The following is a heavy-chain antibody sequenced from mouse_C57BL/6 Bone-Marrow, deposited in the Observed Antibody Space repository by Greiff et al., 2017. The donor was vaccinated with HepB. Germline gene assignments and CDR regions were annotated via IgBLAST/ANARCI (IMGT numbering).Heavy chain of an antibody. CDR3: ARHRLHDVKYYYAMDY. D-gene: IGHD1-2*01. J-gene: IGHJ4*01. Sequence: EVKLVESGGDLVKPGGSLKLSCAASGFTFSSYGMSWVRQTPDKRLEWVATISSGGSYTYYPDSVKGRFTIYRDNAKNTLYLQMSSLKSEDTAMYYCARHRLHDVKYYYAMDYWGQGTSVTVSS. CDR1: GFTFSSYG. CDR2: ISSGGSYT. V-gene: IGHV5-6*01.